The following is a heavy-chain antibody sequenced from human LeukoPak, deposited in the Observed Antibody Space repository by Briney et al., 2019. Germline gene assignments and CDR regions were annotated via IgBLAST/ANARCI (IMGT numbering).Heavy chain of an antibody. V-gene: IGHV5-51*01. D-gene: IGHD4-23*01. J-gene: IGHJ4*02. CDR2: IYPADSDT. CDR3: ASRPFETTVVPWDFY. CDR1: GYSFTSYW. Sequence: GASLQISCKGTGYSFTSYWIGWVRQMPGKGLGCMGIIYPADSDTRYSPSFQGQVTILADRSINTAYLQWSSLTASDTAMYYCASRPFETTVVPWDFYWGQGTQVTVSS.